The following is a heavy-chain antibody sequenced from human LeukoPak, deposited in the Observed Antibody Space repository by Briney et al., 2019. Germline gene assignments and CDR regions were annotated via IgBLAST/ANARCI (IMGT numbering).Heavy chain of an antibody. CDR2: ISYDGSNK. CDR3: ARTVQWLSPHFDY. V-gene: IGHV3-30-3*01. CDR1: GFTFSSYA. D-gene: IGHD6-19*01. Sequence: GGSLTLSCAASGFTFSSYAMHGLRQAAGKGLDGVAVISYDGSNKYYADSVKGRFTISRDNFKNTLYLQMNSLRAEDTAVYYCARTVQWLSPHFDYWGQGTLVTVSS. J-gene: IGHJ4*02.